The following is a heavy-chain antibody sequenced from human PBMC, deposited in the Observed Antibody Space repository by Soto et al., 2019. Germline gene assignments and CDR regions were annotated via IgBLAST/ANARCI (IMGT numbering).Heavy chain of an antibody. J-gene: IGHJ4*02. Sequence: GGSLRLSCVASGFNFDDSAMNWVRQVPGKGLEWVSGITWNSGNILYADSVKGRFTISRDNAKKSLYLELNSLRPEDTALYYCAKGRSSMIVVVMDYWGQGTPVTVSS. V-gene: IGHV3-9*01. CDR2: ITWNSGNI. CDR3: AKGRSSMIVVVMDY. CDR1: GFNFDDSA. D-gene: IGHD3-22*01.